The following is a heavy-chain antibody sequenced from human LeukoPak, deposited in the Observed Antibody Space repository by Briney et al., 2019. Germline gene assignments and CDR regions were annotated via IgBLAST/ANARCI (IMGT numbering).Heavy chain of an antibody. CDR3: ARLSLYGRVDRCPGMDV. CDR2: IKQDGSEK. Sequence: PGGSLRLSCAASGFTFSSYWMSWVRQAPGKGLEWVANIKQDGSEKYYVDSVKGRFTISRDNAKNFLYLQMNSLRAEDTAVYYCARLSLYGRVDRCPGMDVWGQGTTVTVSS. V-gene: IGHV3-7*01. CDR1: GFTFSSYW. J-gene: IGHJ6*02. D-gene: IGHD2-15*01.